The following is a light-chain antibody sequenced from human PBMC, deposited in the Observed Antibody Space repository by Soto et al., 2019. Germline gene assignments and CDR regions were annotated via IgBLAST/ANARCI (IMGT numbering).Light chain of an antibody. CDR2: GNT. Sequence: QSVLTQPPSVSGAPGQRVTISCTGSSSNIGAGYDVHWYQQLPGTAPKLLIYGNTNRPSGVPDRFSGSKSGTSASLAITGPQAEDEDDDYCHSYSIRPSGHCVFGGGTKLTVL. CDR1: SSNIGAGYD. J-gene: IGLJ3*02. V-gene: IGLV1-40*01. CDR3: HSYSIRPSGHCV.